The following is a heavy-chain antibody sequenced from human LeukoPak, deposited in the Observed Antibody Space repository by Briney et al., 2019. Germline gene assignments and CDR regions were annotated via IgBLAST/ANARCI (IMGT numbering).Heavy chain of an antibody. D-gene: IGHD6-13*01. CDR1: GYTFTSYA. CDR2: INAGNGNT. J-gene: IGHJ4*02. V-gene: IGHV1-3*01. CDR3: ARGYSSSWYGIDY. Sequence: ASVKVSCKASGYTFTSYAMHWVRQAPGQRLEWMGWINAGNGNTKYSQKFQGRVTITRDTSASTAYMELSSLRSEDTAVYYCARGYSSSWYGIDYWGQRTLVTVSS.